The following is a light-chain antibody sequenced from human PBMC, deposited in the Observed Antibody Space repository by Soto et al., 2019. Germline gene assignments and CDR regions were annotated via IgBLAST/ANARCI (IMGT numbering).Light chain of an antibody. CDR3: QQSYSTPRT. CDR2: ATS. V-gene: IGKV1-39*01. J-gene: IGKJ2*01. CDR1: QGISTY. Sequence: DIQLTQSPSFLSASVGDTVTITCRASQGISTYLAWYQQKPGKAPKLLIYATSSLQSGVPSRFSGSGSGTDFALTISSLQPEDFATYYCQQSYSTPRTFGQGTKVDIK.